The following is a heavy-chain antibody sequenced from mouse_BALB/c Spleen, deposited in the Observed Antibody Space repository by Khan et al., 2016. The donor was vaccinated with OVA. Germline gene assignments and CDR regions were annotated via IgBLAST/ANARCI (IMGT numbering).Heavy chain of an antibody. CDR3: ARSGVVPYPFLY. CDR2: INPSHGGT. Sequence: VQLQESGAELVRPGVSVKLSCKASGYTFTTYWVFWIKERPEEGLERIGEINPSHGGTNYNEKFRNKATLTVDTSSSTAYMQLSSLTSEDSAVCACARSGVVPYPFLYWGQATLVTVSA. CDR1: GYTFTTYW. V-gene: IGHV1S81*02. J-gene: IGHJ3*01. D-gene: IGHD2-10*01.